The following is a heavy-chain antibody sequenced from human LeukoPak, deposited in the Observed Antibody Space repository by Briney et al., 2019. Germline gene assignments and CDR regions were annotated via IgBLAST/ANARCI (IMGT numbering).Heavy chain of an antibody. Sequence: GASVKVSCKASGYTFTSYYMHWVRQAPGQGLEWMGIINPSGGSTSYAQKFQGRVTMTRDTSTSTVYMELSSLRSEDTAVYYCATDFPGLYYDSSGYYFDYWGQGTLVTVSS. CDR2: INPSGGST. J-gene: IGHJ4*02. CDR3: ATDFPGLYYDSSGYYFDY. D-gene: IGHD3-22*01. V-gene: IGHV1-46*01. CDR1: GYTFTSYY.